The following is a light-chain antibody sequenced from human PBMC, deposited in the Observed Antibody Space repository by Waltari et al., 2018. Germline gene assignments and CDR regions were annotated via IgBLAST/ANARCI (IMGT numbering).Light chain of an antibody. J-gene: IGLJ1*01. CDR1: SSNIGSYYN. CDR2: ANN. CDR3: QSFDSSLDGYV. V-gene: IGLV1-40*01. Sequence: QSVLTQPPSVYGAPGQRVTISCTGSSSNIGSYYNVHWYQHLPGTAPKVLIYANNNRPSGVPDRFSGSKSGASASLAITGLQAEDEADYYCQSFDSSLDGYVFGTGTKVTVL.